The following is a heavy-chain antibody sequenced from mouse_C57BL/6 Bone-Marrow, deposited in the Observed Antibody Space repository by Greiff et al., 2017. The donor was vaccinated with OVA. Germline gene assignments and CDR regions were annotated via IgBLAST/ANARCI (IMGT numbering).Heavy chain of an antibody. J-gene: IGHJ1*03. CDR2: ISSGGDYI. D-gene: IGHD1-1*01. CDR1: GFTFSSYA. CDR3: TRAYYYGSKGWYFDV. V-gene: IGHV5-9-1*02. Sequence: EVQLVESGEGLVKPGGSLKLSCAASGFTFSSYAMSWVRQTPEKRLEWVAYISSGGDYIYYADTVKGRFTISRDNARKTLYLQMSSLKSEDTAMYYCTRAYYYGSKGWYFDVWGTGTTVTVSS.